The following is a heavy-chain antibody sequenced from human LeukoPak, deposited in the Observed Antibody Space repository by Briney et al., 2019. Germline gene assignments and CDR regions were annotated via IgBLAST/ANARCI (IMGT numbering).Heavy chain of an antibody. CDR1: GFTFNSCA. J-gene: IGHJ5*02. Sequence: PGGSLRLSCAASGFTFNSCAMSWVRQAPGKGLEWVSTIGFGDDSAYYADSVEGRFTISRDNSKNTLYLQMNYLRAEDTAVYYCAKDPTSVGGRHDWLLDSWGQGTLVTVSS. D-gene: IGHD3-9*01. CDR2: IGFGDDSA. V-gene: IGHV3-23*01. CDR3: AKDPTSVGGRHDWLLDS.